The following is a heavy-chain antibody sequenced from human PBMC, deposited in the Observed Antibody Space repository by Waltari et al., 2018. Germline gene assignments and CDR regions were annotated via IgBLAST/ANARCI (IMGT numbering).Heavy chain of an antibody. CDR1: GGSFSGYY. V-gene: IGHV4-34*01. CDR2: INHNGST. CDR3: ARGVVVVPAAFYYYYGMDV. D-gene: IGHD2-2*01. J-gene: IGHJ6*02. Sequence: QVQLQQWGAGLLKPSETLSLTCAVYGGSFSGYYWSWIRQPPGQGLGWIGEINHNGSTNCTPSPTVRVPISVDTSKNQLSLKLSSVTAADTAVYYCARGVVVVPAAFYYYYGMDVWGQGTTVTVSS.